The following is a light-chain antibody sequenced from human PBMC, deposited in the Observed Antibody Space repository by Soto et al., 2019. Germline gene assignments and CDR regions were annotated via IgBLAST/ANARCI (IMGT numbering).Light chain of an antibody. CDR3: QQYNPYSPWT. CDR1: QSITGW. V-gene: IGKV1-5*03. J-gene: IGKJ1*01. Sequence: DIQMTQSPSTLSASVGDRVTITCRASQSITGWLAWFQQKPGKAPKLLISKASNIESGVPSRFSGSGSGTEFTLTISGLQPDDFATYYCQQYNPYSPWTFGQGTKVEIK. CDR2: KAS.